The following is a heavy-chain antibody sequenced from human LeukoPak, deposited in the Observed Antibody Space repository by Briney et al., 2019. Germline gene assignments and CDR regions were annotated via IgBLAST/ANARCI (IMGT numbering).Heavy chain of an antibody. CDR2: IYYSGST. Sequence: SETLSLTCAVYGGSFSGYYWSWIRQPPGKGLEWIGYIYYSGSTNYNPSLKSRVTISVDTSKNQFSLKLSSVTAADTAVYYCAREFCGGDCPWGQGTLVTVSS. CDR3: AREFCGGDCP. D-gene: IGHD2-21*02. CDR1: GGSFSGYY. V-gene: IGHV4-59*01. J-gene: IGHJ5*02.